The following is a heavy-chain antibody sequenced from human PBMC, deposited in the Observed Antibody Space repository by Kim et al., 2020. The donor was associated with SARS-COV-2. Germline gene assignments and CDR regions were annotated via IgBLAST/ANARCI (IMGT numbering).Heavy chain of an antibody. CDR1: GFTFSSYG. J-gene: IGHJ4*02. D-gene: IGHD6-13*01. CDR3: AKDGYSSSGFDY. V-gene: IGHV3-30*18. Sequence: GGSLRLSCAASGFTFSSYGMHWVRQAPGKGLEWVAVISYDGSNKYYADSVKGRFTISRDNSKNTLYLQMNSLRAEDTAVYYCAKDGYSSSGFDYWGKGTL. CDR2: ISYDGSNK.